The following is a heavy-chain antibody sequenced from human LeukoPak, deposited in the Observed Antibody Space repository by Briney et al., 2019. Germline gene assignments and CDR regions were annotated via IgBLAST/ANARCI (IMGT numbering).Heavy chain of an antibody. CDR2: ISYDGSNK. CDR3: AKDLRGCSSTSCYEGTN. D-gene: IGHD2-2*01. Sequence: PGRSLRLSCAASGFTFSSYGKHWVRQAPGKGLEWVAVISYDGSNKYYADSVKGRFTISRDNSKNTLYLQMNSLRAEDTAVYYCAKDLRGCSSTSCYEGTNWGQGTLVTVSS. J-gene: IGHJ4*02. V-gene: IGHV3-30*18. CDR1: GFTFSSYG.